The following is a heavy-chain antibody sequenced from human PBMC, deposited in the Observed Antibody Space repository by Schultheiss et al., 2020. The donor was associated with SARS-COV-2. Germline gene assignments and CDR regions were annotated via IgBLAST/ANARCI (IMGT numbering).Heavy chain of an antibody. CDR3: ARDTYSSGWYDY. CDR1: GYTFTGYY. CDR2: INPNSGGT. J-gene: IGHJ4*02. V-gene: IGHV1-2*06. Sequence: ASVKVSCKASGYTFTGYYMHWVRQAPGQGLEWMGRINPNSGGTNYAQKFQGRVTMTRDTSISTAYMELRSLRSDDTAVYYCARDTYSSGWYDYWGQGTLITVSS. D-gene: IGHD6-19*01.